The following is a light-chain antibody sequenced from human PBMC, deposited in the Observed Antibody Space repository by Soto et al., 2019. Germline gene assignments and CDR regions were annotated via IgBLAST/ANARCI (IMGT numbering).Light chain of an antibody. CDR1: SSDVGGYYY. V-gene: IGLV2-11*01. CDR2: DVT. J-gene: IGLJ1*01. CDR3: CSYAGTAGTYSYYV. Sequence: HSALTQPRSVSGSPGQSVTISCTGTSSDVGGYYYISWYQQHPGKAPKLIIYDVTKRPSGVPDRFSASKSGITASLTISGLQAEDEADYYCCSYAGTAGTYSYYVFGTGTKLTVL.